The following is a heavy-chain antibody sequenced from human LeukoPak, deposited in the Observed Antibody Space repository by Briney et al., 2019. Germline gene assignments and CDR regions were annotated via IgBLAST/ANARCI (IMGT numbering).Heavy chain of an antibody. CDR3: ARVPDYGGNSGTLGY. CDR2: IYHSGST. Sequence: MPSETLSLTCTVSGGSISSGGYYWSWIRQPPGKGLEWIGYIYHSGSTYYNPSLKSRVTISVDRSKNQFSLKLSSVTAADTAVYYCARVPDYGGNSGTLGYWGQGTLVTISS. J-gene: IGHJ4*02. CDR1: GGSISSGGYY. V-gene: IGHV4-30-2*01. D-gene: IGHD4-23*01.